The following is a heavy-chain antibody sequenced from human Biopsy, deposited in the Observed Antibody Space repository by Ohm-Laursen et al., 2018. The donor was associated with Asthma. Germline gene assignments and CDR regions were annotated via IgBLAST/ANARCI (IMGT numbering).Heavy chain of an antibody. Sequence: SQTLSLTCTVSGGSVSSGGYYWCWSRQPPGKGLAWGSFISYRGSTDYNPSLKSRLTISMDTSKNQFPLKLSVVTAADTAVYYCARGPNYHGSGRAPIGMDVWGQGTTVTVSS. CDR3: ARGPNYHGSGRAPIGMDV. CDR2: ISYRGST. J-gene: IGHJ6*02. V-gene: IGHV4-61*08. CDR1: GGSVSSGGYY. D-gene: IGHD3-10*01.